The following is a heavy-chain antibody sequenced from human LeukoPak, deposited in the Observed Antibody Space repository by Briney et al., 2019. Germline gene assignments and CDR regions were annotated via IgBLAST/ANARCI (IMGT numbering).Heavy chain of an antibody. J-gene: IGHJ4*02. Sequence: SETLSLTCAVSGGSISSGTYYWSWIRQHPGKGLEWIGYIYYSGSTYYNPSLKSRVTISVDTSKNQFSLKLSSVTAADTAVYYCARGRYYGSGSYQEDDYWGQGTLVTVSS. CDR3: ARGRYYGSGSYQEDDY. CDR2: IYYSGST. D-gene: IGHD3-10*01. CDR1: GGSISSGTYY. V-gene: IGHV4-61*01.